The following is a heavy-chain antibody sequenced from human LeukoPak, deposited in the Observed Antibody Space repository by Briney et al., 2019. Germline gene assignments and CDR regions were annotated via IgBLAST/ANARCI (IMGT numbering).Heavy chain of an antibody. CDR1: GYTFTDYY. CDR2: VDPEDGET. Sequence: ASVKISCKVSGYTFTDYYMHWVQQAPGKGLEWMGLVDPEDGETIYAEKFQDRVTITADTSTDTAYMELSSLRSEDTAVYYCATGGIAAAGTGNWFDPWGQGTLVTVSS. V-gene: IGHV1-69-2*01. CDR3: ATGGIAAAGTGNWFDP. J-gene: IGHJ5*02. D-gene: IGHD6-13*01.